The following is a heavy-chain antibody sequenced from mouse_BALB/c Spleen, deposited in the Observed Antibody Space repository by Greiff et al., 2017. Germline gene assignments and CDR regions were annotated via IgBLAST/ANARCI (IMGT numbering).Heavy chain of an antibody. Sequence: VKLMESGPGLVAPSQSLSITCTVSGFSLTGYGVNWVRQPPGKGLEWLGMIWGDGSTDYNSALKSRLSISKDNSKSQVFLKMNSLQTDDTARYYCARRGNYGSSYYAMDYWGQGTSVTVSS. V-gene: IGHV2-6-7*01. CDR3: ARRGNYGSSYYAMDY. CDR2: IWGDGST. J-gene: IGHJ4*01. CDR1: GFSLTGYG. D-gene: IGHD1-1*01.